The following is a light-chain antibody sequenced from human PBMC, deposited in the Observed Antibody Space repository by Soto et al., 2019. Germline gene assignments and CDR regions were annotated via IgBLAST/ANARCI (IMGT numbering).Light chain of an antibody. V-gene: IGKV1-5*01. CDR3: QQYNSYPWT. CDR1: QSISSW. Sequence: DIQMTQSPSTLSASVGDRVTITCRASQSISSWLAWYQQKPGKAPKILIYDASSLESGVPSRFRGSGSGTEFTLTISSLKPDDFETYYCQQYNSYPWTFGQGTKVDIK. CDR2: DAS. J-gene: IGKJ1*01.